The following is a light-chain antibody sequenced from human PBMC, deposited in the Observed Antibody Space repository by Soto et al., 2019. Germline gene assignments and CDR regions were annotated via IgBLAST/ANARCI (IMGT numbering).Light chain of an antibody. J-gene: IGKJ4*01. CDR3: QQFSSYPLT. CDR2: DAS. CDR1: QTVRNNY. V-gene: IGKV3-20*01. Sequence: EIVLTQSPGTLSLSRWEIATLSCRASQTVRNNYLAWYQQKPGQAPRLLIYDASSRATGIPDRFSGGGSGTDFTLTISRLEPEDFAVYYCQQFSSYPLTLGGGTKVDIK.